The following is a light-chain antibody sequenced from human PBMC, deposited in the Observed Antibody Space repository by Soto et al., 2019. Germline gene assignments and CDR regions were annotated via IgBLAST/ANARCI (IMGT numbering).Light chain of an antibody. Sequence: DIQMTQSPSTLSASVGDRVPITCRASQSISSWLAWYQQKPGKAPKLLIYDASSLESGVPPRFSGSGSGTEFTLTISSLQPDDFATYYCQQYNSYSRTFGQGTKVDIK. J-gene: IGKJ1*01. CDR3: QQYNSYSRT. CDR2: DAS. CDR1: QSISSW. V-gene: IGKV1-5*01.